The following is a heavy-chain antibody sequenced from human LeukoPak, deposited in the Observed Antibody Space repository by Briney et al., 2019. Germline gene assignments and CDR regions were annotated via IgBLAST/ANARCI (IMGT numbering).Heavy chain of an antibody. Sequence: GRSLRLSCAASGFTFDDYAMHWVRQAPGKGLEWVSGISWNSGSIGCADSVKGRFTMSRDDAKNSLYLQMNSLRAEDTALYYCAKDIIGSSGWYSMPDYWGQGTLVTVSS. D-gene: IGHD6-19*01. CDR1: GFTFDDYA. V-gene: IGHV3-9*01. CDR2: ISWNSGSI. J-gene: IGHJ4*02. CDR3: AKDIIGSSGWYSMPDY.